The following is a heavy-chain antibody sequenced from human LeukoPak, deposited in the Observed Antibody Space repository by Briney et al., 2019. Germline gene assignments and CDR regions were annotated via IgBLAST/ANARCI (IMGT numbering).Heavy chain of an antibody. D-gene: IGHD3-3*01. CDR1: GFTFSSYS. V-gene: IGHV3-21*01. J-gene: IGHJ3*02. CDR2: ISSSSSYI. CDR3: ARDGTYYDFWSGSVEGAFDI. Sequence: GGSLRLSCAASGFTFSSYSMNWVRQAPGKGLEWVSSISSSSSYIYYADSVKGRFTISRDNAKNSLYLQMNSLRAEDTAVYYCARDGTYYDFWSGSVEGAFDIWGQGTMVAVSS.